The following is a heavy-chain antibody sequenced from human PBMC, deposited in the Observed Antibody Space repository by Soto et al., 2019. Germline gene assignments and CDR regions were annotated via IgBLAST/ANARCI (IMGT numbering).Heavy chain of an antibody. CDR2: INPNSGNT. CDR1: GYTFSDYY. CDR3: ARDLRGYSTWFDP. Sequence: QVQVEKSGAEVKKPGASVKVSCKTSGYTFSDYYMHWVRQAPGQGLEWMGWINPNSGNTDYAQKFRGRVTMTRDTSITTAYMELTGLRSDATAIYYCARDLRGYSTWFDPWGQGTLVTVSS. J-gene: IGHJ5*02. V-gene: IGHV1-2*02. D-gene: IGHD3-22*01.